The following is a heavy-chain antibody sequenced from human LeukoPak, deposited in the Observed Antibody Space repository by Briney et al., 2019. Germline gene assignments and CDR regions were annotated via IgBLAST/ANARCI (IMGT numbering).Heavy chain of an antibody. CDR1: GYTFTSNY. V-gene: IGHV1-2*02. J-gene: IGHJ4*02. CDR2: IDPYSGGT. CDR3: ARGLPRIAVAVKGY. Sequence: GASVKVSCKAFGYTFTSNYMHWVRQAPGQGLEWMGWIDPYSGGTNSAQKFQDRVTMTRDTSISTAYMELNRLRSDDTAVYYCARGLPRIAVAVKGYWGQGTLVTVSS. D-gene: IGHD6-19*01.